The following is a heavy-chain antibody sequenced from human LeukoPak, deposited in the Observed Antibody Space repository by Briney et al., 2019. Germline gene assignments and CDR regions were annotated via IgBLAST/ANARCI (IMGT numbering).Heavy chain of an antibody. CDR2: INHSGST. J-gene: IGHJ6*02. V-gene: IGHV4-34*01. D-gene: IGHD2-2*01. CDR3: ARFPRFGEYQLLSSYYGMDV. CDR1: GGSFSGYY. Sequence: PSETLSLTCAVYGGSFSGYYWSWIRQPPGKGLEWIGEINHSGSTNYNPSPKSRVTISVDTSKNQFPLKLSSVTAADTAVYYCARFPRFGEYQLLSSYYGMDVWGQGTTVTVSS.